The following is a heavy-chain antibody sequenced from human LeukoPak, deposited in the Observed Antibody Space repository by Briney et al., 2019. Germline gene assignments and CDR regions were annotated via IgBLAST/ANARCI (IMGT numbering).Heavy chain of an antibody. CDR2: ISGSGGST. D-gene: IGHD3-10*01. J-gene: IGHJ4*02. CDR3: SKIGSGPHLGAGGFGY. V-gene: IGHV3-23*01. Sequence: GGSLRLSCAASGFTFSSYAMSWVRQAPGKGLEWVSAISGSGGSTYYADSVKGRFTISRDNSKNTLYLQMNSLRAEDTAVYYCSKIGSGPHLGAGGFGYWGQGTLVTVYS. CDR1: GFTFSSYA.